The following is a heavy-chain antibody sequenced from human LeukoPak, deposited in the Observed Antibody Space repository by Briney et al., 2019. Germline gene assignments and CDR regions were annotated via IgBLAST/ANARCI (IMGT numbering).Heavy chain of an antibody. Sequence: GGSLRLSCAASGFTFSSYSMNWVRQAPGKGLEWVSSISSSSSYIYYADLVKGRFTISRDNAKNSLYLQMNSLRAEDTAVYYCAGASTWFGELPGHYYYYGMDVWGQGTTVTVSS. J-gene: IGHJ6*02. CDR2: ISSSSSYI. V-gene: IGHV3-21*01. D-gene: IGHD3-10*01. CDR3: AGASTWFGELPGHYYYYGMDV. CDR1: GFTFSSYS.